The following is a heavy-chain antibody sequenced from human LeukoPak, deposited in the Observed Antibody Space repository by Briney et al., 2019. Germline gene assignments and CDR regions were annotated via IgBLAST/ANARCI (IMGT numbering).Heavy chain of an antibody. V-gene: IGHV3-48*02. CDR2: VGGSSGTI. CDR1: GFTFSSYS. D-gene: IGHD1-7*01. J-gene: IGHJ4*02. Sequence: GGSLRLSCAASGFTFSSYSMNWVRQAPGKGLEWVSYVGGSSGTISYADSVKGRFTISRDNAKNSLYLLMNSLRDEDTAVYYCARDENYGFDYWGQGTLVTVSS. CDR3: ARDENYGFDY.